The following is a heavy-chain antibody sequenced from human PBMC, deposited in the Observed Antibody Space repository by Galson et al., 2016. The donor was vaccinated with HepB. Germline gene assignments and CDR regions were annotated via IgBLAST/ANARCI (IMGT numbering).Heavy chain of an antibody. CDR3: VAEYHDSAGYHGFQY. V-gene: IGHV3-30*03. D-gene: IGHD3-22*01. CDR2: LSYGGINQ. J-gene: IGHJ4*02. Sequence: SLRLSCAASGLTFSSYGMHWVRQAPGKGLEWMASLSYGGINQYYADSAKGRFTISRDISKYTLYLQINALSAEDTAIYYCVAEYHDSAGYHGFQYWGQGTLVTVSS. CDR1: GLTFSSYG.